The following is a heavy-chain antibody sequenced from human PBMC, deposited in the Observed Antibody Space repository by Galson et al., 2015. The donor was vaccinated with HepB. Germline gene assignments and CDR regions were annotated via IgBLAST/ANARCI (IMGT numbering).Heavy chain of an antibody. D-gene: IGHD3-16*01. CDR2: VSYDGISK. V-gene: IGHV3-30*18. CDR3: AKDRLMLASYYFYYGMDV. J-gene: IGHJ6*02. Sequence: SLRLSCAASGFSFSEHGIHWVRQAPGKGLEWLAVVSYDGISKYYADSVKGRFTISRSNSENMAFLQMSSLRGEDTAVYYCAKDRLMLASYYFYYGMDVWGQGTTVIVSS. CDR1: GFSFSEHG.